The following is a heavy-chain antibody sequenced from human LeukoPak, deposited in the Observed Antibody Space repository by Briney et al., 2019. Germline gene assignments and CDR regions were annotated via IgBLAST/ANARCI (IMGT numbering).Heavy chain of an antibody. D-gene: IGHD6-19*01. Sequence: GGSLRLSCAASGFTFNSYWMNWVRQAPGKGLGWVANIKRDGSEKYYVDSVKGRFTISRDNAKNSLDLQMNSLRVEDTAVYYCARLGPASSGWPESFDYWGQGTLVTVSS. CDR1: GFTFNSYW. V-gene: IGHV3-7*03. CDR2: IKRDGSEK. CDR3: ARLGPASSGWPESFDY. J-gene: IGHJ4*02.